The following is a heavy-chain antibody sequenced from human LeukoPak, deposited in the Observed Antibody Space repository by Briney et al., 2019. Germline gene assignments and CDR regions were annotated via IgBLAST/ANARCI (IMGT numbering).Heavy chain of an antibody. J-gene: IGHJ6*03. CDR1: GFTFSSYN. D-gene: IGHD4-11*01. Sequence: GGSLRLSCAASGFTFSSYNMNWVRQAPGKRLEWVSSITTSSIYIYYADSVKGRFTISRDNAKKSLYLQMNSLRAEDTAVYYCAKTTVTPPYYMDVWGKGTTVTVSS. CDR2: ITTSSIYI. V-gene: IGHV3-21*01. CDR3: AKTTVTPPYYMDV.